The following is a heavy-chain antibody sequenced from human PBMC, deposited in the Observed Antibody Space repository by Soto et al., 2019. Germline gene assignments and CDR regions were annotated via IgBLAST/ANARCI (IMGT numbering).Heavy chain of an antibody. D-gene: IGHD3-3*01. Sequence: EVHLLESGGGLVQPGRSLRLSCAASGFTFIDYAMTWVRQAPGKGLECVSSISSAGSTTYYADSVKGRFTISRDNSKNTVFMHMNSLRAEDTAVYFCARGTRYYDFFSGYYSGGGVDYWGRGTLVTVSS. CDR3: ARGTRYYDFFSGYYSGGGVDY. CDR1: GFTFIDYA. CDR2: ISSAGSTT. J-gene: IGHJ4*02. V-gene: IGHV3-23*01.